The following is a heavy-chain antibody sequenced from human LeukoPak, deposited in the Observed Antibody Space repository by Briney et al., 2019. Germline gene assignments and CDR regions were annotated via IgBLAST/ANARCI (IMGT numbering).Heavy chain of an antibody. Sequence: PSETLSLTCIVSGGSISSDYWSWIRQPPGKGLEWIGYMYYSGRTYYNPSLKSRVTISVDTSKTQFSLRLSSVTAADTAVYYCVRQIAVSGTGVGWFDPWGQGTQVTVSS. CDR1: GGSISSDY. V-gene: IGHV4-59*08. J-gene: IGHJ5*02. CDR2: MYYSGRT. D-gene: IGHD6-19*01. CDR3: VRQIAVSGTGVGWFDP.